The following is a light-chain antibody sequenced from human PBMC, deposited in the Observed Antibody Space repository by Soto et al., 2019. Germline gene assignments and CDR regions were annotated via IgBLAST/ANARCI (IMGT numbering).Light chain of an antibody. V-gene: IGKV1-39*01. J-gene: IGKJ1*01. CDR3: QQTYSTPWT. CDR2: AAS. Sequence: IQMTQSPSSLSASVGDRVTITCRASQSISSYLSWYQQKPEKAPKLLIYAASSLQSGVPSRFSGSGSGTDFALTISSLQPEDFATYFCQQTYSTPWTFGQGTKVDI. CDR1: QSISSY.